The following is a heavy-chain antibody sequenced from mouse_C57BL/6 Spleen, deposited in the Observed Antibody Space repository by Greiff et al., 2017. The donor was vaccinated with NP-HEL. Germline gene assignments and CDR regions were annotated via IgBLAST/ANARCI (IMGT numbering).Heavy chain of an antibody. J-gene: IGHJ4*01. CDR1: GYTFTSYW. V-gene: IGHV1-52*01. D-gene: IGHD1-1*01. CDR3: ARFPYYYGSDYAMDY. Sequence: QVQLQQPGAELVRPGSSVKLSCKASGYTFTSYWMHWVKQRPIQGLEWIGNIDPSDSETHYNQKFKDKATLTVDKSSSTAYMQLSSLTSEDSAVYYCARFPYYYGSDYAMDYWGQGTSVTVSS. CDR2: IDPSDSET.